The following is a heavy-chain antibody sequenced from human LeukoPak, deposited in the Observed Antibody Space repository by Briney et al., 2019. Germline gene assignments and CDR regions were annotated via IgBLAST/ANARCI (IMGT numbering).Heavy chain of an antibody. CDR2: ISYDGSNK. Sequence: GGSLRLSCAASGFTFSSYAMHWVRQAPGKGLEWVAVISYDGSNKYYADSVKGRFTISRDNSKNTLYLQMNSLRAEDTAVYYCAREAVVTPDYWGQGTLVTVSS. V-gene: IGHV3-30-3*01. D-gene: IGHD4-23*01. CDR1: GFTFSSYA. J-gene: IGHJ4*02. CDR3: AREAVVTPDY.